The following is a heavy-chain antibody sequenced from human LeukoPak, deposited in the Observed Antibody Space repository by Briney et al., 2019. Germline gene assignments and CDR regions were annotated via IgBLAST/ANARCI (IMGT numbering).Heavy chain of an antibody. CDR1: GFSFNSDW. V-gene: IGHV3-7*01. CDR2: IKHDESEK. Sequence: GGSLRLSCAASGFSFNSDWMDWVRQAPGKGREWVANIKHDESEKNYLDSVKGRFTITRDNAQNSLYLQMNGLRVEDTAVYYCTRRLDDWGQGTLVTVSS. D-gene: IGHD3-16*01. CDR3: TRRLDD. J-gene: IGHJ4*02.